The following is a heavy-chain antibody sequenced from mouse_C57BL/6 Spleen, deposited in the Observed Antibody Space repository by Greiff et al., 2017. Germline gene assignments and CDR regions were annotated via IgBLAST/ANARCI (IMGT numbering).Heavy chain of an antibody. CDR1: GYSITSGYY. V-gene: IGHV3-6*01. CDR3: ASLYDYGYWYFDV. Sequence: EVQLVESGPGLVKPSQSLSLTCSVTGYSITSGYYWNWIRQFPGNKLEWMGYISYDGSNNYNPSLKNRISITRDTSKNQFFLKLNSVTTEDTATYYCASLYDYGYWYFDVWGTGTTVTVSS. D-gene: IGHD2-4*01. CDR2: ISYDGSN. J-gene: IGHJ1*03.